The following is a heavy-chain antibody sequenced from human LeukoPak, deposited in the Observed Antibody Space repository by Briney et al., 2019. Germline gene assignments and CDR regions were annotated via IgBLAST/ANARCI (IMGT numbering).Heavy chain of an antibody. CDR3: ARDPGGSGYYSFLDY. CDR2: IYYSGST. V-gene: IGHV4-30-4*08. D-gene: IGHD3-22*01. J-gene: IGHJ4*02. CDR1: GGSISSGDYY. Sequence: SQTLSLTCTVSGGSISSGDYYWSWIRQPPGKGLEWIGYIYYSGSTYYNPSLKSRVTISVDTSKNQFSLKLSSVTAADTAVYHCARDPGGSGYYSFLDYWGQGTLVTVSS.